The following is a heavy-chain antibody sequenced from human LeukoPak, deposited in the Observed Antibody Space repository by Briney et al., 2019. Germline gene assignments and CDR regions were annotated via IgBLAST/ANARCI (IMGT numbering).Heavy chain of an antibody. V-gene: IGHV3-30*02. D-gene: IGHD3-10*01. CDR3: ARDFYGSGSYYP. Sequence: GGSLRLSCAASAFTFRSYGMHWVRQAPGKGLEWVAFIRYHGSDKYYADSVKDRFTISRDNSKNTLYLQMNSLRAEDTAVYYCARDFYGSGSYYPWGQGTLVTVSS. CDR2: IRYHGSDK. CDR1: AFTFRSYG. J-gene: IGHJ4*02.